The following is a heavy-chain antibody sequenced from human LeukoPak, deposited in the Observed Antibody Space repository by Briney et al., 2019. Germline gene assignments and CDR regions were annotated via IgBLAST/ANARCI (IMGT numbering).Heavy chain of an antibody. V-gene: IGHV4-59*01. CDR3: AKVATMEDYFDY. J-gene: IGHJ4*02. CDR2: IYYSGST. D-gene: IGHD5-12*01. Sequence: SETLSLTCTVSGASISSYYWSWIRQPPGKGLEWIGYIYYSGSTNYNPSLKSRVTISVDTSKNQFSLKLSSVTAADTAVYYCAKVATMEDYFDYWGQGTLVTVSS. CDR1: GASISSYY.